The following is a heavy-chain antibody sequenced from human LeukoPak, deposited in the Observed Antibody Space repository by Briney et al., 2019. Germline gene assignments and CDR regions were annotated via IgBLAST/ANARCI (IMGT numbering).Heavy chain of an antibody. CDR3: ARGFRHTAMFLDH. V-gene: IGHV3-48*03. CDR1: GFTFSTSE. Sequence: PGGSLRLSCAASGFTFSTSEMNWVCQAPGRGLEWISCISTHGSTTYYADSVRGRFTISRDNAENSLYLQMNSLRAEDTAVYYCARGFRHTAMFLDHWGQGNLVTVSS. J-gene: IGHJ4*02. CDR2: ISTHGSTT. D-gene: IGHD5-18*01.